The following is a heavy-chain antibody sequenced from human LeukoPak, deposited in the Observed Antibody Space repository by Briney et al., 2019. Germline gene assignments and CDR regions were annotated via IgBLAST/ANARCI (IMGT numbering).Heavy chain of an antibody. V-gene: IGHV3-23*01. CDR3: AKNQLPVVVPAAMDY. Sequence: GGSLRLSCAASGFTFSSYAMSWVRQAPGKGLEWVSAISGSGGSTYYADSVKGRFTISRDNSKNTLYLQMNSLRAEDTAVYYCAKNQLPVVVPAAMDYWGQGTLVTVSS. D-gene: IGHD2-2*01. J-gene: IGHJ4*02. CDR2: ISGSGGST. CDR1: GFTFSSYA.